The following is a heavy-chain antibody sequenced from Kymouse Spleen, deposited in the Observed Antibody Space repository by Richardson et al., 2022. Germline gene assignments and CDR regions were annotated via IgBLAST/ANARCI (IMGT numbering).Heavy chain of an antibody. CDR1: GGSFSGYY. D-gene: IGHD6-6*01. CDR2: INHSGST. CDR3: ARGLGIAARPHFDY. J-gene: IGHJ4*02. V-gene: IGHV4-34*01. Sequence: QVQLQQWGAGLLKPSETLSLTCAVYGGSFSGYYWSWIRQPPGKGLEWIGEINHSGSTNYNPSLKSRVTISVDTSKNQFSLKLSSVTAADTAVYYCARGLGIAARPHFDYWGQGTLVTVSS.